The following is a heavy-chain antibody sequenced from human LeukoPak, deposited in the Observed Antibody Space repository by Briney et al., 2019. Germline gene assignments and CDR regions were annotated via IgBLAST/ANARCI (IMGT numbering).Heavy chain of an antibody. D-gene: IGHD7-27*01. CDR1: GYTLTELS. Sequence: GASVKVSCKVSGYTLTELSMHWVRQAPGKGLEWMGGFDPEDGETIYAQKFQGRVTMTEDTSTDTAYMELSSLRPEDTAVYYCATDHLGMNWFDPWGQGTLVTVSS. V-gene: IGHV1-24*01. CDR2: FDPEDGET. CDR3: ATDHLGMNWFDP. J-gene: IGHJ5*02.